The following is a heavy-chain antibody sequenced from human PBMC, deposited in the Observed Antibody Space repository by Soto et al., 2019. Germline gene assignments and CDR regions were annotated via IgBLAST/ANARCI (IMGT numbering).Heavy chain of an antibody. D-gene: IGHD5-12*01. CDR1: AASSGRSSYF. Sequence: SETLSLTCTVSAASSGRSSYFWGWIRQPPGKGLEWIGSLYYSGSAYYNPSLYSRVTISADTSKNLLSLKLRSVTAADTAVYYCARCDRGGNGGKSFPFWGQGTLVTVSS. CDR2: LYYSGSA. V-gene: IGHV4-39*01. J-gene: IGHJ4*02. CDR3: ARCDRGGNGGKSFPF.